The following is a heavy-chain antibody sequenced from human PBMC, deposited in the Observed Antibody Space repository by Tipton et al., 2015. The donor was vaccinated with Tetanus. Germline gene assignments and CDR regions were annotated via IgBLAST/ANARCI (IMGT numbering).Heavy chain of an antibody. V-gene: IGHV3-11*04. CDR2: ISHSGSVI. J-gene: IGHJ6*02. Sequence: SLRLSCAASGFSFSDYYMSWIRQAPGKGLEWLSFISHSGSVIYYTDSVKGRFTISRDNVKSSVFLQMNSLRAEDTAVYYCARSGSGTNYYYYGMDVWGQGTTVTVSS. CDR3: ARSGSGTNYYYYGMDV. CDR1: GFSFSDYY. D-gene: IGHD3-10*01.